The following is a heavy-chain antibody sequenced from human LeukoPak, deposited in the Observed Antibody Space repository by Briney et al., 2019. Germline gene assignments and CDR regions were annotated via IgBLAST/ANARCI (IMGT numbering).Heavy chain of an antibody. CDR1: GFTFSCYW. Sequence: GGPLRLSCSASGFTFSCYWMHWVRQAPGKGLVWVSRVNSDGSSTGYADSVKGRFTISRDNAKNTLYLQMSSLRAEDTGVYYCARGGTSGSLIYWGQGTLVTVSS. J-gene: IGHJ4*02. D-gene: IGHD2-15*01. V-gene: IGHV3-74*01. CDR3: ARGGTSGSLIY. CDR2: VNSDGSST.